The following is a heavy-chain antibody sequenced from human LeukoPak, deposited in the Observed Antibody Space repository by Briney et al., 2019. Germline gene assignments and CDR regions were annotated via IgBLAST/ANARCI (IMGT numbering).Heavy chain of an antibody. D-gene: IGHD1-26*01. CDR1: GDSIGSSSYH. Sequence: SETLSLTCNVSGDSIGSSSYHWGWIRQTPEKGLEWIGSIFYSGSTYYTPSLKSRVTMSLDTSKNQFSLRLTSVTAADTAVYYCARQVAIVEPTDPNWFDSWGQGTLVTVSS. CDR2: IFYSGST. J-gene: IGHJ5*01. CDR3: ARQVAIVEPTDPNWFDS. V-gene: IGHV4-39*07.